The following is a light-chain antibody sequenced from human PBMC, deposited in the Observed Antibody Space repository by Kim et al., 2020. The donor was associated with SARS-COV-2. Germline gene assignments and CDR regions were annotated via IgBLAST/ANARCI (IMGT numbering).Light chain of an antibody. CDR3: AKWDDTLSGPGV. CDR2: RNY. Sequence: QGVTSHSARSTRSFESDEGYWYHQLQGRAPKLLMYRNYKQPTGVPDSCSGSKSGTSAALAISGLRGEDEADYYGAKWDDTLSGPGVFGGGTKLTVL. J-gene: IGLJ3*02. CDR1: TRSFESDE. V-gene: IGLV1-47*01.